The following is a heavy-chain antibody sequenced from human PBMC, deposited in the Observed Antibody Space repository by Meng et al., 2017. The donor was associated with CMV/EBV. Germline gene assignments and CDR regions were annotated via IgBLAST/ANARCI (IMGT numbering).Heavy chain of an antibody. V-gene: IGHV1-2*02. CDR3: ARFGSTDDY. Sequence: QGSRVQSGGEVKKPGAYVKGPCNASGYTFTGSYSHWGRQAPGQGLEWMGWINPNSGGTNYAQKFQGRSSMTRDTSISTAYIELSRLRSDDRAVYYCARFGSTDDYGGQGPLVTVSS. CDR2: INPNSGGT. D-gene: IGHD2-15*01. J-gene: IGHJ4*02. CDR1: GYTFTGSY.